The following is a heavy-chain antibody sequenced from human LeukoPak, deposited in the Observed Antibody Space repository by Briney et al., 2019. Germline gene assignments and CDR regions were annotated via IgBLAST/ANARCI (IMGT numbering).Heavy chain of an antibody. J-gene: IGHJ4*02. Sequence: ASVKVSCKASGYTFTSYGISWVRQAPGQGLEWMGWISAYNGNTNYAQKLQGRVTMTTDTSTSTACMELRSLRSDDTAVYYCARDRGYSYANGFDYWGQGTLVTVSS. CDR1: GYTFTSYG. D-gene: IGHD5-18*01. CDR3: ARDRGYSYANGFDY. CDR2: ISAYNGNT. V-gene: IGHV1-18*01.